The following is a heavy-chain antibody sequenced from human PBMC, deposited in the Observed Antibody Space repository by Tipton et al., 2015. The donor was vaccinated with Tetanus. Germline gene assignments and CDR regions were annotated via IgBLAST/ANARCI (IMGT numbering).Heavy chain of an antibody. CDR2: INHSGST. D-gene: IGHD7-27*01. V-gene: IGHV4-34*01. Sequence: TLSLTCAVYGGSFSGYYWSWIRQPPGKGLEWIGEINHSGSTNYNPSLKSRVTISVDTSKNQFSLKLSSVTAADTAVYYCARGLGQGDYWGQGTLVTVSS. J-gene: IGHJ4*02. CDR1: GGSFSGYY. CDR3: ARGLGQGDY.